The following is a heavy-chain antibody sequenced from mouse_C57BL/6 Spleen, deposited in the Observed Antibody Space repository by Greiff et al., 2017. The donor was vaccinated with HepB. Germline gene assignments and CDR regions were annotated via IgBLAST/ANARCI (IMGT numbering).Heavy chain of an antibody. CDR3: GRHDGRSLFDY. CDR1: GYTFTSYG. CDR2: IYPRGGNT. D-gene: IGHD1-1*01. Sequence: QVQLQQSGAELVRPGASVKLSCKASGYTFTSYGISWVKQRTGQGLEWIGEIYPRGGNTYYNEKFKGKATLTADKSSSTAYMELRSLTSEDSAVYFGGRHDGRSLFDYWGQGTPLTVSS. V-gene: IGHV1-81*01. J-gene: IGHJ2*01.